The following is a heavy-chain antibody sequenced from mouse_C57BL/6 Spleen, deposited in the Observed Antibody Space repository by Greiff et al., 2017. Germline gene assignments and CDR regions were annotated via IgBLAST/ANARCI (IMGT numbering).Heavy chain of an antibody. CDR3: ARRGGYGSSYVYFDY. CDR1: GYTFTSYW. V-gene: IGHV1-69*01. Sequence: QVQLQQPGAELVMPGASVKLSCKASGYTFTSYWMHWVKQRPGQGLEWIGEIDPSDSYTNYNQKFKGKSTLTVEKSSSTAYTQLSSLTSEDSAVYYCARRGGYGSSYVYFDYWGQGTTLTVSS. D-gene: IGHD1-1*01. J-gene: IGHJ2*01. CDR2: IDPSDSYT.